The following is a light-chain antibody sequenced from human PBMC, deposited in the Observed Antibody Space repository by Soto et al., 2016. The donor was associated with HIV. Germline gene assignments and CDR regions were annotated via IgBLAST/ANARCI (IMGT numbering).Light chain of an antibody. J-gene: IGKJ2*01. V-gene: IGKV1-16*02. CDR2: AAS. CDR3: QQSDTPPYT. Sequence: DIQMTQSPSSLSASVGDRVTITCRASQDINNYLAWFQQKPGKAPKSLIYAASTLQSGVSSKFTGSGSGTSFTLRIRSAQPEDSATYFCQQSDTPPYTFGQGTKVQIK. CDR1: QDINNY.